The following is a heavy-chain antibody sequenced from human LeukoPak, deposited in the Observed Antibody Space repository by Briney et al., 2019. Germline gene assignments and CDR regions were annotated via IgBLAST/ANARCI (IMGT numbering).Heavy chain of an antibody. Sequence: SGPTLVKPTQTLTLTCTFSGFSLSTSGVGVGWIRHPPGKALEWLALIYWDDDKRYGPSLKSRLTITKDTSKNQVVLTMTNMDPVDTATYYCAHSYGTAMVTSCYDYWGQGTLVTVSS. D-gene: IGHD5-18*01. CDR3: AHSYGTAMVTSCYDY. CDR1: GFSLSTSGVG. J-gene: IGHJ4*02. V-gene: IGHV2-5*05. CDR2: IYWDDDK.